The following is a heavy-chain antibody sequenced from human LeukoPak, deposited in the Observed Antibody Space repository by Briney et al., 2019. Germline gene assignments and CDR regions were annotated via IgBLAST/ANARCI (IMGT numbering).Heavy chain of an antibody. D-gene: IGHD1-7*01. CDR3: ARRIAYNWNYDWFDP. J-gene: IGHJ5*02. Sequence: GESLEISCKGSGYSFTSYWIGWVRPMPGKGLGWMGIIYPGDSDTRYSPSFQGQVTISADKSISTAYLQWSSLKASDTAMYYCARRIAYNWNYDWFDPWGQGTLVTVSS. CDR1: GYSFTSYW. V-gene: IGHV5-51*01. CDR2: IYPGDSDT.